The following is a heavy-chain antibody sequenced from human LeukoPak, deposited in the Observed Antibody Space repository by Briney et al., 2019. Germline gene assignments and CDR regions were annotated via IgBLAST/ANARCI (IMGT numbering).Heavy chain of an antibody. D-gene: IGHD1-26*01. V-gene: IGHV3-23*01. CDR2: ISGSGGST. Sequence: GRSLRLSCAASGFTFSSYAMSWVRQAPGKGLEWVSVISGSGGSTYYADSVKGRFTISRDNSKNTLYLQMNSLRAEDTAVYYCQRETDAFHIWGQGTMVTVSS. J-gene: IGHJ3*02. CDR3: QRETDAFHI. CDR1: GFTFSSYA.